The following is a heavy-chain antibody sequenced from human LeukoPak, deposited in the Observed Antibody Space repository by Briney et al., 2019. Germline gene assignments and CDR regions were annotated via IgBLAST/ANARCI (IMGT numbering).Heavy chain of an antibody. CDR2: ISGSSVGT. D-gene: IGHD1-26*01. CDR1: GFTFSNYA. CDR3: AKRAMWDLYWYFDL. J-gene: IGHJ2*01. Sequence: GGSLRLSCAASGFTFSNYAMNWVRQAPGKGLEWVAGISGSSVGTYYKDSVKGRFTISRDNSKATLYLQMNSLRAEDTAVYYCAKRAMWDLYWYFDLWGRGTLVTVSS. V-gene: IGHV3-23*01.